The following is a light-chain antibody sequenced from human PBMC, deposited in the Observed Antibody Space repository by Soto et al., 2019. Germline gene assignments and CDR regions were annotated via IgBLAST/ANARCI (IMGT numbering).Light chain of an antibody. CDR2: GAS. Sequence: EIVLTQPPGTLSLSPGETATLSCRASQSVISNYLAWYEQKPGQAPRFLIYGASTRATGIPDRFSGSGSGTDFTLTISRLEPEDFAVYHCQHYGSSPLTFGGGTKVEIK. J-gene: IGKJ4*01. CDR3: QHYGSSPLT. CDR1: QSVISNY. V-gene: IGKV3-20*01.